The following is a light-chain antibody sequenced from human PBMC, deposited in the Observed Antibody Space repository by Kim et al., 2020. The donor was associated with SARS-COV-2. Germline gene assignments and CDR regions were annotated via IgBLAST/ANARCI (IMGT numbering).Light chain of an antibody. V-gene: IGKV1-39*01. CDR3: QQSYSIPPT. J-gene: IGKJ4*01. CDR2: AAS. Sequence: DIQMTQSPSSLSASVGDRVTITCRTSQNINTYLNWYQHKPGKAPKLLIYAASSLQTGVSSRFSGRGSGTDFTLTISSLQPEDFATYYCQQSYSIPPTFGGGTKVDIK. CDR1: QNINTY.